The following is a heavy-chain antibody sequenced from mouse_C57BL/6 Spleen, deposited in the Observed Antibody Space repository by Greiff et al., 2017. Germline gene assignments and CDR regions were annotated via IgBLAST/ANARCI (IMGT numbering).Heavy chain of an antibody. V-gene: IGHV14-4*01. D-gene: IGHD2-3*01. CDR3: TTPYDGYYGY. J-gene: IGHJ2*01. CDR1: GFNIKDDY. CDR2: IDPENGDT. Sequence: EVKLVESGAELVRPGASVKLSCTASGFNIKDDYMHWVKQRPEQGLEWIGWIDPENGDTEYASKFQGKATITADTSSNTAYLQLSSLTSEDTAVYYCTTPYDGYYGYWGQGTTLTVSS.